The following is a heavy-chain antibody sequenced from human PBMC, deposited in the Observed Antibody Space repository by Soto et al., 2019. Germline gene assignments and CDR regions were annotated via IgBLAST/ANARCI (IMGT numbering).Heavy chain of an antibody. CDR2: ISSSSSTI. CDR3: ARPRGYSYVLPDY. CDR1: GFTFSSAW. D-gene: IGHD5-18*01. J-gene: IGHJ4*02. V-gene: IGHV3-48*02. Sequence: GGSLRLSCAASGFTFSSAWMSWVRQAPGKGLEWVSYISSSSSTIYYADSVKGRFTISRDNAKNSLYLQMNSLRDEDTAVYYCARPRGYSYVLPDYWGQGTLVTVSS.